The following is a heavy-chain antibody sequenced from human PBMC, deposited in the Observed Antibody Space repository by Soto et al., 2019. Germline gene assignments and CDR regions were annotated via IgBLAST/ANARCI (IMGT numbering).Heavy chain of an antibody. CDR3: ARLRIATNNYKWFDP. J-gene: IGHJ5*02. V-gene: IGHV4-31*03. D-gene: IGHD2-21*01. CDR1: VAALNIGSYA. CDR2: IYVTGAV. Sequence: SETLSLSCSFSVAALNIGSYAWSWIRQVPGKGLEWIGHIYVTGAVDYNPSLRDRITISQDTSERQFSLNLRLVTAADTAVYYCARLRIATNNYKWFDPWGQGTMVTVSS.